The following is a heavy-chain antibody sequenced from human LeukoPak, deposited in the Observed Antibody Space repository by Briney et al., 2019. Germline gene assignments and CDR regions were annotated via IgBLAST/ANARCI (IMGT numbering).Heavy chain of an antibody. V-gene: IGHV4-59*06. D-gene: IGHD3-22*01. CDR1: GGSISSYY. J-gene: IGHJ2*01. CDR3: ARVDSSGTWYFDL. Sequence: SETLSLTCTVSGGSISSYYWSWIRQPAGKGLEWIGYIYYSGSTYYNPSLKSRVTISVDTSKNQFSLKLSSVTAADTAAYYCARVDSSGTWYFDLWGRGTLVTVSS. CDR2: IYYSGST.